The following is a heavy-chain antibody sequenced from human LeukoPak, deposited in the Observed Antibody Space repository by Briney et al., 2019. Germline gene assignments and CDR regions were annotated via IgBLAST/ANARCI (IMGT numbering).Heavy chain of an antibody. D-gene: IGHD6-13*01. V-gene: IGHV1-69*13. CDR2: IIPIFGTA. CDR3: ARAGYGPRYYFDY. CDR1: GYTFTSYG. Sequence: VASVKVSCKASGYTFTSYGISWVRQAPGQGLEWMGGIIPIFGTANYAQKFQGRVTITADESTSTAYMELSSLRSEDTAVYYCARAGYGPRYYFDYWGQGTLVTVSS. J-gene: IGHJ4*02.